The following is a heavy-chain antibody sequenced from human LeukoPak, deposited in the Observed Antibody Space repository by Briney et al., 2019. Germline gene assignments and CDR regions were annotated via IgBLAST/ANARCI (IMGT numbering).Heavy chain of an antibody. V-gene: IGHV3-7*01. CDR3: ARAEGDYYYYFYMDV. CDR2: IKQDGGEK. J-gene: IGHJ6*03. CDR1: GFPFSNYW. Sequence: PGRSLRLSCAASGFPFSNYWMSWVRQAPGKGLEWVANIKQDGGEKYYVDSVKGRFTTSRDNGKNSLYLQMNSLRAEDTAVYYCARAEGDYYYYFYMDVWGKGTTVTVSS.